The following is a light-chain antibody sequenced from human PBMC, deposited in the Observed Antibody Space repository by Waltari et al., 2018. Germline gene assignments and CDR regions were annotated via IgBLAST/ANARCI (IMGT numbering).Light chain of an antibody. CDR3: QQYYSYPGYT. V-gene: IGKV1-8*01. CDR2: AAS. J-gene: IGKJ2*01. Sequence: AIRMTQSPSSFSASTGDSVTITCRASQGISSYLAWYQQKPGKAPKLLIYAASTLQSGVQSRFSGSGSGTDFTLTISCLQSEDFATYYCQQYYSYPGYTFGQGTKLEIK. CDR1: QGISSY.